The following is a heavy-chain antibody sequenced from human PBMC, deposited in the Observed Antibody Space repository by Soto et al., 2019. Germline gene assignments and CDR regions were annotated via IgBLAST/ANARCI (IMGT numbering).Heavy chain of an antibody. CDR2: MDPNSGST. Sequence: QAQLVQSGAEVRKPGASVKVSCKASGSTFTTYDINWVRQAPGQGLEWLGWMDPNSGSTGYAQNFQGRITMTRNISRNTAHMELSSLQSEDTAVYYCARERKFDFWRKGLDVWGQVTTVTVSS. D-gene: IGHD3-3*01. CDR3: ARERKFDFWRKGLDV. J-gene: IGHJ6*02. V-gene: IGHV1-8*01. CDR1: GSTFTTYD.